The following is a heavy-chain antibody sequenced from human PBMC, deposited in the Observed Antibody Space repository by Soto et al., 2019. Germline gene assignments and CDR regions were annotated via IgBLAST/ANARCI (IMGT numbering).Heavy chain of an antibody. CDR3: ARHVGAALHYYYYYGLAV. CDR1: GGSISSYY. J-gene: IGHJ6*02. D-gene: IGHD3-16*01. Sequence: SETLSLTCTVSGGSISSYYWSWIRQPPGKGLEWIGHIYDSGTANYNPSLKSRVTISVDTSKNQFSLKLSSVTAADTAVYYCARHVGAALHYYYYYGLAVWGQGTTVTVSS. CDR2: IYDSGTA. V-gene: IGHV4-59*08.